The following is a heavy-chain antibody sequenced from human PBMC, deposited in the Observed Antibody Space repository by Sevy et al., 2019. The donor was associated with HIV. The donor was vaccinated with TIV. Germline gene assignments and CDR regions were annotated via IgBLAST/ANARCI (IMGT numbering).Heavy chain of an antibody. Sequence: ASVNVSCKASGGTFSSYGISWVRQAPGQGLEWMGGIIPILGTVNYAQKFQGRVTITADESTKTAYMELSSLRSEDTAVYYCARGGDNGWYYFDYWGQETLVTVSS. CDR3: ARGGDNGWYYFDY. V-gene: IGHV1-69*13. J-gene: IGHJ4*02. D-gene: IGHD6-19*01. CDR1: GGTFSSYG. CDR2: IIPILGTV.